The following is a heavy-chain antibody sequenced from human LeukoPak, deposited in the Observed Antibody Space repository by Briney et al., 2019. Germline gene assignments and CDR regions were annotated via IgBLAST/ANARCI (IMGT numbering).Heavy chain of an antibody. CDR3: ARVVLLWFGELSHFDY. J-gene: IGHJ4*02. CDR2: IYSGGST. V-gene: IGHV3-53*04. D-gene: IGHD3-10*01. CDR1: GFTVSSNY. Sequence: GGSLRLSCAASGFTVSSNYMSWVRQAPGKGLEWVSVIYSGGSTYCADSVKGRFTISRHNSKNTLYLQMNSLRAEDTAVYYCARVVLLWFGELSHFDYWGQGTLVTVSS.